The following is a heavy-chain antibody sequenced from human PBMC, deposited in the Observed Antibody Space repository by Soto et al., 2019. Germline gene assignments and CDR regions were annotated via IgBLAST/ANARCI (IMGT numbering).Heavy chain of an antibody. Sequence: ASVKVSCKASGGTFSSYAISWVRQAPGQGLEWMGGIIPIFGTANYAQKFQGRVTITADESTSTAYMELSSLRSEDTAVYYCARLGQTLGGDAFDIWGQGTMVTVSS. CDR2: IIPIFGTA. CDR1: GGTFSSYA. CDR3: ARLGQTLGGDAFDI. J-gene: IGHJ3*02. D-gene: IGHD2-15*01. V-gene: IGHV1-69*13.